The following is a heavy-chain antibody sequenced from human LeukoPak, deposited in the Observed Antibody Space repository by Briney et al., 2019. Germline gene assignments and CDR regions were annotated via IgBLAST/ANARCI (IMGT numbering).Heavy chain of an antibody. Sequence: ASVKVSCKASGYTFTSYDINWVRQATGQGLEWMGWMNPNSGNTGYAQKFQGRVTMTRNTSISTAYMELSSLRSEDTAVYYCARGGLHDIVVVPSRFDCWGQGTLVTVPS. CDR2: MNPNSGNT. CDR1: GYTFTSYD. J-gene: IGHJ4*02. V-gene: IGHV1-8*01. D-gene: IGHD2-2*01. CDR3: ARGGLHDIVVVPSRFDC.